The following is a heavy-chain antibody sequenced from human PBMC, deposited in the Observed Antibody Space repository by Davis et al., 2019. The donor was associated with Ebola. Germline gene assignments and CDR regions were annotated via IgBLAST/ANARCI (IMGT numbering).Heavy chain of an antibody. CDR1: GGSISSSSYY. V-gene: IGHV4-39*01. J-gene: IGHJ6*02. CDR3: ASRLRYFDYDMDV. CDR2: IYYSGST. Sequence: SETLSLTCTVSGGSISSSSYYWGWIRQPPGKGLEWIGSIYYSGSTYYNPSLKRRVTISVDTSKNQFSLQLSSVTAADTAVYYCASRLRYFDYDMDVWGQGTTVTVSS. D-gene: IGHD3-9*01.